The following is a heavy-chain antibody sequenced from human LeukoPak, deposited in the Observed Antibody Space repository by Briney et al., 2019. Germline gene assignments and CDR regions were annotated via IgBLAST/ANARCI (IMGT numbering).Heavy chain of an antibody. CDR1: GGSISSYY. CDR2: IYTNGNT. CDR3: ARDSPWGGCDY. Sequence: SETLSLTCTVSGGSISSYYWSWIRQPAGKGLEWIGRIYTNGNTNSNPSLKSRVTISIDTSKNQFSLKLSSVTAADTAVYYCARDSPWGGCDYWGQGTLVTVSS. J-gene: IGHJ4*02. V-gene: IGHV4-4*07. D-gene: IGHD6-19*01.